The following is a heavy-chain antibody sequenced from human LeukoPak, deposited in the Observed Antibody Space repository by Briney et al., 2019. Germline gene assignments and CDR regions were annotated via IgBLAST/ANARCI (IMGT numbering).Heavy chain of an antibody. V-gene: IGHV3-48*03. CDR2: ISSSGSTI. CDR1: GFTFSSYG. CDR3: ARAYTFGGVIVAFDY. Sequence: PGGSLRLSCAASGFTFSSYGMNWVRQAPGKGLEWVSYISSSGSTIYYADSVKGRFTISRDNAKNSLYLQMNSLRAEDTAVYYCARAYTFGGVIVAFDYWGQGTLVTVSS. D-gene: IGHD3-16*02. J-gene: IGHJ4*02.